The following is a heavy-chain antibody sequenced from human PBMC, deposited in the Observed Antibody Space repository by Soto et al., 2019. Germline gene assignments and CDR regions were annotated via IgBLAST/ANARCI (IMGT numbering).Heavy chain of an antibody. CDR1: GFTFSSYG. CDR2: ISYDGSNK. CDR3: AKDSATGDVVDAFGI. V-gene: IGHV3-30*18. J-gene: IGHJ3*02. D-gene: IGHD7-27*01. Sequence: LGGSLRLSCAASGFTFSSYGMHWVRQAPGKGLEWVAVISYDGSNKYYADSVKGRFTISRDNSKNTLYLQMNSLRAEDTAVYYCAKDSATGDVVDAFGIWGQGAMVTVSS.